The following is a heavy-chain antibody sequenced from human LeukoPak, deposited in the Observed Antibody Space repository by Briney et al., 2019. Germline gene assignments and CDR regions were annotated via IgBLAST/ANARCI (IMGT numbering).Heavy chain of an antibody. J-gene: IGHJ4*02. D-gene: IGHD5-18*01. Sequence: GGSLRLSCAASGFTFSSYGMHWVRQAPGKGLEWVAVISYDGRNKYYADSVKGRFTISRDNSKNTLYLQMSSLRAEDTAVYYCAKERSDSGYSYGYEEYYFDYWGQGALVTVSS. V-gene: IGHV3-30*18. CDR3: AKERSDSGYSYGYEEYYFDY. CDR2: ISYDGRNK. CDR1: GFTFSSYG.